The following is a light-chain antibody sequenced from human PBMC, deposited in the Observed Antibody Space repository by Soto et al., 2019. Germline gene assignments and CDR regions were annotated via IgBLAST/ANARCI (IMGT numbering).Light chain of an antibody. V-gene: IGKV3-11*01. Sequence: EIALTQSPATLSLSPGERATLSCRASQSVSRYLAWYQQKPGQAPRLLIYDASNSATGIPARFSGSGSGTDFTLTSSSLDHEYVAFYCCQQRGNWPSFGGGTKVEIK. CDR3: QQRGNWPS. CDR2: DAS. CDR1: QSVSRY. J-gene: IGKJ4*01.